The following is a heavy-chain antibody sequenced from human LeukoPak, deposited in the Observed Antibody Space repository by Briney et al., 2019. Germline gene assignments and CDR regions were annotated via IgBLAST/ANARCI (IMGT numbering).Heavy chain of an antibody. CDR2: ISGSGDST. CDR3: AKDRLDYYDSSGYYTDAFDI. CDR1: GFTFSSYG. V-gene: IGHV3-23*01. Sequence: GGTLRLSCAASGFTFSSYGMSWVRQAPGKGLEWVSAISGSGDSTYYADSAKGRFTISRDNSKNTLYLQMNSLRAEDTAVYYCAKDRLDYYDSSGYYTDAFDIWGQGTMVTVSS. D-gene: IGHD3-22*01. J-gene: IGHJ3*02.